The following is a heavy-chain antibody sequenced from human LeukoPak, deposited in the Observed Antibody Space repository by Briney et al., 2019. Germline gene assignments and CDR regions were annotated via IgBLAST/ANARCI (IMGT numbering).Heavy chain of an antibody. CDR1: GDSISSSGYY. CDR3: ARVPYYYDSSGYDY. CDR2: IYYTGNT. D-gene: IGHD3-22*01. V-gene: IGHV4-39*01. Sequence: SETLSLTCTVSGDSISSSGYYWGWIRQPPGKGLEWIGSIYYTGNTYYNPSLKSRVTISANTSKNQFSLKLNSVTAADTAVYYCARVPYYYDSSGYDYWGQGTLVTVSS. J-gene: IGHJ4*02.